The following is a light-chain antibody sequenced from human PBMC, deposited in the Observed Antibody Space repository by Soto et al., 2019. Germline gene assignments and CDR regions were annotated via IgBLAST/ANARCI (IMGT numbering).Light chain of an antibody. J-gene: IGKJ1*01. CDR1: QSISGW. CDR2: DVS. V-gene: IGKV1-5*01. CDR3: QQYNSYPWT. Sequence: ITCRASQSISGWLAWYQQKPGKAPKLLIYDVSSLESGVPSRFSGSGSGTEFTLAISSLQPDDFATYYCQQYNSYPWTFGQGTKVDIK.